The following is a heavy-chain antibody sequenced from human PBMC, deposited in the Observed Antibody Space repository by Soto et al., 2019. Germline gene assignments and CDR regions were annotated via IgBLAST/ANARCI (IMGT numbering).Heavy chain of an antibody. Sequence: PSETLSLTCTVSGDPINNYYWSWIRQPPGKGLEWIGYIYHSGSTYYNPSLKSRVTISVDRSKNQFSLKLSSVTAADTAVYYCARDRGGTMVRGVYFDYWGQGTLVTVSS. CDR3: ARDRGGTMVRGVYFDY. J-gene: IGHJ4*02. D-gene: IGHD3-10*01. V-gene: IGHV4-59*12. CDR1: GDPINNYY. CDR2: IYHSGST.